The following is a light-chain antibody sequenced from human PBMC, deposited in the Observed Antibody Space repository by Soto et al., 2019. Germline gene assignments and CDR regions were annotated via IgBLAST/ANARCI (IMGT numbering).Light chain of an antibody. Sequence: DIQMTRSPSTLSASVGDRVTITCRASQSISSWLAWYQQKPGKAPKLLIYKASSLESGVPSRFSGSGSGTEFTLTLSSLQPDDFATYYCQQYNSYSPLTFGGGTKVDIK. V-gene: IGKV1-5*03. CDR3: QQYNSYSPLT. J-gene: IGKJ4*01. CDR2: KAS. CDR1: QSISSW.